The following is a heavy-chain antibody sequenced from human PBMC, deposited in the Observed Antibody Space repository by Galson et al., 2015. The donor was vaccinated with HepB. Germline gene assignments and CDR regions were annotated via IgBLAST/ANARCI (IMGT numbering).Heavy chain of an antibody. CDR2: T. D-gene: IGHD3-22*01. CDR3: GRHRIGVGSGYSDY. V-gene: IGHV5-10-1*01. Sequence: TNYSPSFQGHVTISADKSISTVYLQWSSLKASDSAMYYCGRHRIGVGSGYSDYWGQGTLVTVSS. J-gene: IGHJ4*02.